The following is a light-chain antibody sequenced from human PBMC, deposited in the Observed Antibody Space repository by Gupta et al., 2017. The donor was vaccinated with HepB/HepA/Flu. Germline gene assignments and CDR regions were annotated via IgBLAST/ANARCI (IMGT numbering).Light chain of an antibody. CDR2: DAS. CDR1: QDISNY. CDR3: QQYDNLQLT. J-gene: IGKJ4*01. V-gene: IGKV1-33*01. Sequence: DIQMTQSPSSLSASVGDRVTITCQASQDISNYLNWYQQKPGKAPKLLIYDASHLETGVPSRFSGSGSGTDFTFTISSLQPEDIATYYCQQYDNLQLTFGGGTKVEIK.